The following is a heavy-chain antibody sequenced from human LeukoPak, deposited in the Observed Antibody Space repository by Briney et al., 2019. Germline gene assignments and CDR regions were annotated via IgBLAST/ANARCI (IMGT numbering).Heavy chain of an antibody. V-gene: IGHV7-4-1*02. J-gene: IGHJ5*02. D-gene: IGHD3-22*01. CDR3: ARAGVEVVNNWFDP. CDR1: GYIFTNYA. Sequence: ASVKVSCKASGYIFTNYAMNWVRQAPGQGLEWMGWININTGNPTYAQGFTGRFVFSLDTSVSTAYLQISSLKAEDTAVYYCARAGVEVVNNWFDPWGQGTPVTVSS. CDR2: ININTGNP.